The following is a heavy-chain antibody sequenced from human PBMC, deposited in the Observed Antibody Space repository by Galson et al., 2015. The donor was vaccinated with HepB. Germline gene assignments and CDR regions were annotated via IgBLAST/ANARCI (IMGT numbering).Heavy chain of an antibody. V-gene: IGHV1-69*13. CDR2: IIPIFDTP. J-gene: IGHJ4*02. CDR3: ARGGRWGPFEY. CDR1: GGPFDSYS. D-gene: IGHD3-16*01. Sequence: SVKVSCKGSGGPFDSYSLIWIRQAPGQGLEWMGGIIPIFDTPHYAQKFQGRVTITADDSTSVGYMELSSLTYEDTAVYYCARGGRWGPFEYWGQGTLVIVSS.